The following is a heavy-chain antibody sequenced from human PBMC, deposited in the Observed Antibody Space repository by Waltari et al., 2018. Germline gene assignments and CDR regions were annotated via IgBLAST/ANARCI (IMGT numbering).Heavy chain of an antibody. Sequence: QEHLRQWGAGLLKSSETLSLTCGVSGGSFGDFSWTWIRQPPGKGLGWVGGINYSGRTTYNPALLSRVTISIDTSNTSFSLALSSVTAADSSMYYCARYGGGDSVWYFNLWGRGTLVTVSS. CDR2: INYSGRT. V-gene: IGHV4-34*02. CDR3: ARYGGGDSVWYFNL. D-gene: IGHD2-21*02. J-gene: IGHJ2*01. CDR1: GGSFGDFS.